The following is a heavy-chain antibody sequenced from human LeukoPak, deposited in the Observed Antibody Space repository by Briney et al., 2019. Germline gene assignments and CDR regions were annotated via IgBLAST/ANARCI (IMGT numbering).Heavy chain of an antibody. Sequence: SETLSLTCTVSGYSISSGYYWGWIRQPPGKGLKWIGSMYHRSTYYKPSLKSRVTISLDTSKNQFSLKLRSVTAADTAVYYCARGQARLAWFDPWGQGTLVTVSS. D-gene: IGHD6-19*01. V-gene: IGHV4-38-2*02. CDR1: GYSISSGYY. J-gene: IGHJ5*02. CDR2: MYHRST. CDR3: ARGQARLAWFDP.